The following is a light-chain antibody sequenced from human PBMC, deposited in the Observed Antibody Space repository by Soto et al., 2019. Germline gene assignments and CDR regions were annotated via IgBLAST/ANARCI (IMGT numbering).Light chain of an antibody. J-gene: IGKJ5*01. Sequence: DIHLTQSPSSLSASVGYIFTITCRAGQSVGTWLAWYQQKPVKAPKLLIYSASSLQSGIPSRFSGSGSGTDFTDFTLTISSLQPEDFETYYCQQTYMNPITFGQGTRVEIK. V-gene: IGKV1-39*01. CDR1: QSVGTW. CDR3: QQTYMNPIT. CDR2: SAS.